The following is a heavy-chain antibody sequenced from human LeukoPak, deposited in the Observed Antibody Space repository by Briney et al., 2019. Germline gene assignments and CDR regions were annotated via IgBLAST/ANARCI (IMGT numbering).Heavy chain of an antibody. D-gene: IGHD4-23*01. CDR3: ARESTVVTGAFDI. V-gene: IGHV4-30-4*08. CDR2: IYYSGST. Sequence: SETLSLTCTVSGGSISSGDYYWSWIREPPGKGLEWIGYIYYSGSTYYNPSLKSRVTISVDTSKNQFSLKLSSVTAADTAVYYCARESTVVTGAFDIWGQGTMGTVSS. CDR1: GGSISSGDYY. J-gene: IGHJ3*02.